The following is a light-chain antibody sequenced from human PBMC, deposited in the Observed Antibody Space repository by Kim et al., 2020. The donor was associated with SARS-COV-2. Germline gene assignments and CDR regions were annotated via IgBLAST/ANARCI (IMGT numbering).Light chain of an antibody. CDR2: AAS. J-gene: IGKJ1*01. Sequence: ASTGDRVTITCRASQGISSYLAWYQQKPGKAPKLLIYAASTLQSGVPSRFSGSGSGTDFTLTISCLQAEDFATYYCQQYYSYPWTFGQGTKVDIK. CDR3: QQYYSYPWT. CDR1: QGISSY. V-gene: IGKV1-8*01.